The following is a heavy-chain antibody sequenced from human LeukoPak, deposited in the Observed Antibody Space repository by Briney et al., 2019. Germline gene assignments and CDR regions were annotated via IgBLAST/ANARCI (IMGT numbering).Heavy chain of an antibody. J-gene: IGHJ4*02. V-gene: IGHV3-30-3*01. CDR3: AKGPTGDRTGTTDY. Sequence: GRSLRLSCAASGFTFSSYAMHWVRQAPGKGLEWVAVISYDGSNKYYADSVKGRFTISRDNSKNTLYLQMNSLRAEDTAVYYCAKGPTGDRTGTTDYWGQGTLVTVSS. CDR1: GFTFSSYA. D-gene: IGHD1-7*01. CDR2: ISYDGSNK.